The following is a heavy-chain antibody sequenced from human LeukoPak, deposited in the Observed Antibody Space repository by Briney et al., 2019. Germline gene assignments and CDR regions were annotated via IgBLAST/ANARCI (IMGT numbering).Heavy chain of an antibody. D-gene: IGHD2-21*01. V-gene: IGHV3-21*04. CDR1: GFTFSSYS. CDR3: ARVLAYCGGDCPYYYYYYMDV. CDR2: ISSSSSYI. Sequence: GGSLRLSCAASGFTFSSYSMNWVRQAPGKGLEWVSSISSSSSYIYYADSVKGRFTISRDNAKNSLYLQMNSLRAEDTAVYYCARVLAYCGGDCPYYYYYYMDVWGEGTTVTVSS. J-gene: IGHJ6*03.